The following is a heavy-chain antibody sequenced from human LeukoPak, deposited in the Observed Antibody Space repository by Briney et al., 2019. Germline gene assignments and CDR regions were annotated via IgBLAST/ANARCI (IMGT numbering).Heavy chain of an antibody. V-gene: IGHV3-48*01. J-gene: IGHJ4*02. CDR3: AVAGTFYFDY. D-gene: IGHD6-19*01. CDR2: ISSSSSTI. Sequence: GGSLRLSCAASGFTFSSYSMNWVRQAPGKGLEWVSYISSSSSTIYYADSVKGRFTISRDNAKNLLYLQMNILRVEDTAVYYCAVAGTFYFDYWGQGTLVTVSS. CDR1: GFTFSSYS.